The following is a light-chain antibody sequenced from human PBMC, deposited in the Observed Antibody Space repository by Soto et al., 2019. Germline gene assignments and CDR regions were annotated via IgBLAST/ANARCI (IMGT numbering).Light chain of an antibody. CDR1: QSVISN. J-gene: IGKJ5*01. V-gene: IGKV3-15*01. Sequence: EIVMTQSPATLSVSPGERATLSCRASQSVISNLAWYQHKPGQAPRLRIYGVSTSATVIPARFSVCGSGTDFTLTNRSVQSEDFAVYYCQQYNNWLISFGPGTRLENK. CDR2: GVS. CDR3: QQYNNWLIS.